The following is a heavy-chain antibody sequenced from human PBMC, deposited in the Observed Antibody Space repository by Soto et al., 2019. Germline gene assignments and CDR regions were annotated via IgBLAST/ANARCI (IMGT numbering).Heavy chain of an antibody. Sequence: EVRLVESGGGLVKPGGSLRLSCAASGFTFSSYSMNWVRQAPGKGLEWVSSISSSSSYIYYADSVKGRFTISRDNAKNSLYLQMNSLRAEDTAVYYCARGTYSGSFRGGMDVWGQGTTVTVSS. V-gene: IGHV3-21*01. CDR3: ARGTYSGSFRGGMDV. J-gene: IGHJ6*02. D-gene: IGHD1-26*01. CDR1: GFTFSSYS. CDR2: ISSSSSYI.